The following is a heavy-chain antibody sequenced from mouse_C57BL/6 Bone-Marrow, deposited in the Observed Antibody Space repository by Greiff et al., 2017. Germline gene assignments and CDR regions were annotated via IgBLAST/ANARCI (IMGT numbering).Heavy chain of an antibody. D-gene: IGHD2-10*02. CDR2: ISSGGSYT. CDR3: ARHPRTGFAY. V-gene: IGHV5-6*01. J-gene: IGHJ3*01. CDR1: GFTFSSYG. Sequence: VKLVESGGDLVKPGGSLKLSCAASGFTFSSYGMSWVRQTPDKRLEWVATISSGGSYTYYPDSVKGRFTISRDNAKNTLYLQMSSLKSEDTAMYYCARHPRTGFAYWGQGTLVTVSA.